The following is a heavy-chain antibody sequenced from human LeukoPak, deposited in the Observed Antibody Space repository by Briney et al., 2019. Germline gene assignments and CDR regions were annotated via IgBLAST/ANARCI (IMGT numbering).Heavy chain of an antibody. J-gene: IGHJ4*02. V-gene: IGHV1-2*02. Sequence: EASVKVSCKASGYTFTGYYMHWVRQAPGQGLEWMGWINPNSGGTNYAQKFQGRVTMTRDTSISTAYMELSRLRSDDTAVYYCARRHSSSWYLFDYWGQGTLVTASS. CDR3: ARRHSSSWYLFDY. CDR1: GYTFTGYY. D-gene: IGHD6-13*01. CDR2: INPNSGGT.